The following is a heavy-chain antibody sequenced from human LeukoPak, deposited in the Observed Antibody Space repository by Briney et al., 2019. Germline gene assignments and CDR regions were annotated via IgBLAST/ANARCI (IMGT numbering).Heavy chain of an antibody. CDR2: ISSSSSYI. CDR3: AKLSQYYESSAYMDY. CDR1: GFTFSSYS. V-gene: IGHV3-21*04. Sequence: GGPLRLSCAASGFTFSSYSMNWVRQAPGKGLEWVSSISSSSSYIYYADSVKGRFTISRDNSKNMLYLQMNSLTVEDTALYYCAKLSQYYESSAYMDYWGQGTLVSVSS. D-gene: IGHD3-22*01. J-gene: IGHJ4*02.